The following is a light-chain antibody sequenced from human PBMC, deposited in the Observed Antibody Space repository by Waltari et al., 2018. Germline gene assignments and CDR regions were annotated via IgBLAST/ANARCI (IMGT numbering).Light chain of an antibody. Sequence: DIQLTQSPSSLPASVGDRVTITCRSSQNIDTYLNWYQQKPGKAPKLLIYATSNLQSGVPSRFSGGNSGTDFTLTINSLQPDDFATYYCQQSYITPPLTFGGGTKVEI. J-gene: IGKJ4*01. V-gene: IGKV1-39*01. CDR3: QQSYITPPLT. CDR2: ATS. CDR1: QNIDTY.